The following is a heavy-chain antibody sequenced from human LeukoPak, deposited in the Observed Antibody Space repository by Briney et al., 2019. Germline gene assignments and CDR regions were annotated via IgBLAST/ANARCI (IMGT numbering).Heavy chain of an antibody. D-gene: IGHD5-18*01. CDR1: GGTFSSYA. CDR2: IIPIFGTA. J-gene: IGHJ4*02. CDR3: ARGGIQLWLQDSYFDY. Sequence: SVKVSCKASGGTFSSYAISWVRQAPGQGLEWMGRIIPIFGTANYAQKFQGRVTITTDESTSTAHMELSSLRSEDTAVYYCARGGIQLWLQDSYFDYWGQGTLVTVSS. V-gene: IGHV1-69*05.